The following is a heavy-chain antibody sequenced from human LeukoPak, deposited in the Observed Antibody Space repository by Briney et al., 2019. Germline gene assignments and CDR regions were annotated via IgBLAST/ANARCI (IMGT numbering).Heavy chain of an antibody. CDR1: EFTFSDYY. J-gene: IGHJ6*03. CDR3: ARAIFGVVILYYMDV. CDR2: ISSSGSTI. V-gene: IGHV3-11*04. D-gene: IGHD3-3*01. Sequence: GGSLRLSCAASEFTFSDYYMSWIRQAPGKGLEWVSYISSSGSTIYYADSVKGRFTISRDNAKNSLYLQMNSLRAEDTAVYYCARAIFGVVILYYMDVWGKGTTVTVSS.